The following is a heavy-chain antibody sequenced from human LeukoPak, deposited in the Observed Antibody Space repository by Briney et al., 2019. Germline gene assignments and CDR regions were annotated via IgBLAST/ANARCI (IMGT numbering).Heavy chain of an antibody. J-gene: IGHJ3*02. CDR1: GGSISSYY. D-gene: IGHD6-6*01. V-gene: IGHV4-4*09. Sequence: SETLSLTCTVSGGSISSYYWSWIRQPPGKGLEWIGYIYTSGSTNYNPSLKSRVTISVDTSKNQFSLKLSSVTAADTAVYYCATYSSSLDAFDIWGQGTMVTVPS. CDR3: ATYSSSLDAFDI. CDR2: IYTSGST.